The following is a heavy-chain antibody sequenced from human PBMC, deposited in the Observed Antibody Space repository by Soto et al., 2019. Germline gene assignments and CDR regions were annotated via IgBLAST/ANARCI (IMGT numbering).Heavy chain of an antibody. D-gene: IGHD6-13*01. Sequence: EVQLVESGGGLVKPGGSLRLSCAASGFTFSSYSMNWVRQAPGKGLEWVSSISSSSSYIYYADSVKGRFTISRDNAKNSLYLQMNSLRAGDTAVYYCARGRYSSSWRTGVGYWGQGTLVTVSS. CDR3: ARGRYSSSWRTGVGY. J-gene: IGHJ4*02. CDR1: GFTFSSYS. V-gene: IGHV3-21*01. CDR2: ISSSSSYI.